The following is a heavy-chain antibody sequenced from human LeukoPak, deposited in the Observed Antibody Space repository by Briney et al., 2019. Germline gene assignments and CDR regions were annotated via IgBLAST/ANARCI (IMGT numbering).Heavy chain of an antibody. CDR3: ANDIVRGPFDY. J-gene: IGHJ4*02. V-gene: IGHV3-23*01. CDR1: GFTFSSYA. Sequence: GGSLRLSCAASGFTFSSYAMSWVRQAPGKGLEWVSAISGSGGSTYYADSVKGRFTISRDNSKNTLYLQMNSLRAEDTAVYHCANDIVRGPFDYWGQGTLVTVSS. D-gene: IGHD3-10*01. CDR2: ISGSGGST.